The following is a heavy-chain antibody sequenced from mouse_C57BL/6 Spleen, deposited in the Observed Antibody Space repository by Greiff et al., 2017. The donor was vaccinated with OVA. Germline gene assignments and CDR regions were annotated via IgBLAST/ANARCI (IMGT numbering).Heavy chain of an antibody. CDR3: TRPSSGSSLYFDY. CDR2: IDPETGGT. Sequence: VKLQESGAELVRPGASVTLSCKASGYTFTDYEMHWVKQTPVHGLEWIGAIDPETGGTAYNQKFKGKAILTADKSSSTAYMELRSLTSEDSAVYYCTRPSSGSSLYFDYWGQGTTLTVSS. D-gene: IGHD1-1*01. V-gene: IGHV1-15*01. CDR1: GYTFTDYE. J-gene: IGHJ2*01.